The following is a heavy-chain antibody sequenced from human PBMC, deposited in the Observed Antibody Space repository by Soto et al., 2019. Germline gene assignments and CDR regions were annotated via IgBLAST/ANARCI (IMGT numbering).Heavy chain of an antibody. CDR2: IYYSGST. V-gene: IGHV4-59*01. J-gene: IGHJ4*02. Sequence: SEPLSLTCSVSGSSISSYYWSWIRQPPGKGLEWIGNIYYSGSTNYNPSLKSRVIISVASSKNQFSLRLNSVTAADTAVYYCSRVGGYYGDYPNFDYWGQGALVTVSS. CDR1: GSSISSYY. CDR3: SRVGGYYGDYPNFDY. D-gene: IGHD4-17*01.